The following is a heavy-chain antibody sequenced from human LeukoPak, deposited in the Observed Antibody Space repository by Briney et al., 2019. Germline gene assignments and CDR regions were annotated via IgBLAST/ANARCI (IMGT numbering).Heavy chain of an antibody. D-gene: IGHD2-15*01. CDR1: GFTFSSYA. J-gene: IGHJ4*02. V-gene: IGHV3-23*01. Sequence: GGSLRLSCAASGFTFSSYAMTWVRQAPGKGLEWVSGISGSGGSTYYADSMKGRFTISRDNSQNTLYLQMNSLGAEDTAVYYCAKSKVVAATMGRFDYWGQGTLVTVSS. CDR3: AKSKVVAATMGRFDY. CDR2: ISGSGGST.